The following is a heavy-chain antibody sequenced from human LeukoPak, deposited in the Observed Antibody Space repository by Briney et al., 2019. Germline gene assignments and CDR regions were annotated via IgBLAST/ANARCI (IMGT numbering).Heavy chain of an antibody. D-gene: IGHD6-13*01. CDR1: GGSIGSGSYY. J-gene: IGHJ4*02. CDR3: ARSAGVYSTRGYFDY. Sequence: SETLSLTCTVSGGSIGSGSYYWRWIRQPAGKGLEWIGRIYTSGSTNYNPSLKSRVTISVDTSKNQFSLKLSSVTAADTAVYYCARSAGVYSTRGYFDYWGQGTLVTVSS. CDR2: IYTSGST. V-gene: IGHV4-61*02.